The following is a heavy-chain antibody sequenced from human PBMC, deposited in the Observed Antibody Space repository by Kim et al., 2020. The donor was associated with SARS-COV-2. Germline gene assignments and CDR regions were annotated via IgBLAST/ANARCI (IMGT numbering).Heavy chain of an antibody. V-gene: IGHV4-59*08. CDR1: GGSISSYY. J-gene: IGHJ6*02. CDR3: ARSTYYYYGMDV. Sequence: SETLSLTCTVSGGSISSYYWSWIRQPPGKGLEWIGYIYYSGSTTYNPSLKSRVTISVDTSKNQFSLKLSSVTAADTAVFYCARSTYYYYGMDVWGQGTTV. CDR2: IYYSGST.